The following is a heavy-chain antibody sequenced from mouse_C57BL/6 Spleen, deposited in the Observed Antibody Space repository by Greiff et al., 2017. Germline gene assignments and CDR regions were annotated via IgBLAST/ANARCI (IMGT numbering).Heavy chain of an antibody. D-gene: IGHD3-3*01. V-gene: IGHV10-1*01. J-gene: IGHJ2*01. CDR1: GFSFNTYA. CDR2: IRSKSNNYAT. Sequence: EVNLVESGGGLVQPKGSLKLSCAASGFSFNTYAMNWVRQAPGKGLEWVARIRSKSNNYATYYADSVKDRFTISRDDSESMLYLQMNNLKTEDTAMYYCVTGTGVYFDYWGQGTTLTVSS. CDR3: VTGTGVYFDY.